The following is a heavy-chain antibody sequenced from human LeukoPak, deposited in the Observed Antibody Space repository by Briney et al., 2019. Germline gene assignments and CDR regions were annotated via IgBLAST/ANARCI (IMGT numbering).Heavy chain of an antibody. Sequence: SETLSLTCAVSGGSISSSNWWSWVRQPPGKGLEWIGEINHSGSTNYNPSLKSRVTISVDTSKNQFSLNLNSVTAADTAVYYCARHGLVAARHAFDIWGQGTMVTVSS. CDR3: ARHGLVAARHAFDI. D-gene: IGHD6-6*01. CDR1: GGSISSSNW. J-gene: IGHJ3*02. V-gene: IGHV4-4*02. CDR2: INHSGST.